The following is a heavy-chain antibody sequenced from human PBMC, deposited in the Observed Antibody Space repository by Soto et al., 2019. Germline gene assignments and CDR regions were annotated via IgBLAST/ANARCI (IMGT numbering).Heavy chain of an antibody. J-gene: IGHJ5*02. CDR1: GESFIGYY. CDR2: INHGGST. V-gene: IGHV4-34*01. Sequence: QVHLQQWGAGLLKPSETLSLTCAVYGESFIGYYWTWIGQSPGKGLEWIGEINHGGSTNYNPSLKSRVTISIDTSKNQFSLKLTSVTAADTSVYYCARTDIVTTNWFDPWGQGTLVTVSS. D-gene: IGHD5-12*01. CDR3: ARTDIVTTNWFDP.